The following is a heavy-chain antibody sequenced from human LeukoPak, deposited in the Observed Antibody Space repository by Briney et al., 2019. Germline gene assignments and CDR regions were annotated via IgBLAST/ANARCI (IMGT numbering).Heavy chain of an antibody. Sequence: PSETLSLTCTVSGGSISSSSYYWGWIRQPPGKGLEWIGSIYYSGSTYYNPSLKSRVTISVDTSKNQFSLKLSSVTAADTAVYYCARHAPTANWLDPWGQGTLVTVSS. CDR1: GGSISSSSYY. D-gene: IGHD2-21*02. CDR2: IYYSGST. J-gene: IGHJ5*02. V-gene: IGHV4-39*01. CDR3: ARHAPTANWLDP.